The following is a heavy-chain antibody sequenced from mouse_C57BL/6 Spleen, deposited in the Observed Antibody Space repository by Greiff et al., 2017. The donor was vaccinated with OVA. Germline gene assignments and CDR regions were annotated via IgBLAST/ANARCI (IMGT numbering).Heavy chain of an antibody. D-gene: IGHD1-1*01. CDR3: ARSTVVATREFDY. V-gene: IGHV1-64*01. Sequence: QVHVKQSGAELVKPGASVKLSCKASGYTFTSYWMHWVKQRPGQGLEWIGMIHPNSGSTNYNEKFKSKATLTVDKSSSTAYMQLSSLTSEDSAVYYCARSTVVATREFDYWGQGTTLTVSS. CDR2: IHPNSGST. CDR1: GYTFTSYW. J-gene: IGHJ2*01.